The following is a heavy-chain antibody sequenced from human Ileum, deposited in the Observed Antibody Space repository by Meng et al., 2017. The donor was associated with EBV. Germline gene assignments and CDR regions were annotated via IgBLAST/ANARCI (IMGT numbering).Heavy chain of an antibody. CDR3: VRTLERGDY. Sequence: QVALVRSGAEVKKPGASVKVTCKASGYTFTNYDISWVRQATGQGLEWMGWMNPKTGTAHYAQKFQGRVSMTRDTSITTAYMELSSLTSEDTAVYYCVRTLERGDYWGQGTLVTVSS. J-gene: IGHJ4*02. CDR1: GYTFTNYD. D-gene: IGHD5-24*01. CDR2: MNPKTGTA. V-gene: IGHV1-8*01.